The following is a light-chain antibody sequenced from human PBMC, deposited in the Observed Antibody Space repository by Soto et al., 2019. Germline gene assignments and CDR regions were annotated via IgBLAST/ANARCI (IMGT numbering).Light chain of an antibody. Sequence: EKALTQSPVTLSLSSGERATLSCRASQSVSSNLAWYQQRPGQAPRLLIYGASTRASGVPDRFSGSGSGTEFILTISSLEPQDSAVYYCQQRSDWPLTFGGGTKVEIK. J-gene: IGKJ4*01. V-gene: IGKV3-11*01. CDR2: GAS. CDR1: QSVSSN. CDR3: QQRSDWPLT.